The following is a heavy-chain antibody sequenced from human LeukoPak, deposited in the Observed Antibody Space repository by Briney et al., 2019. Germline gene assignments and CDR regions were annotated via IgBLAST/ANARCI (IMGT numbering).Heavy chain of an antibody. Sequence: GGSLRLSCAASGFTFSDHYMSWIRQAPGKGLEWVSYTYNSDSTTYYADSVKGRFTMSRDSARNSGYLQMSSLRPEDTAVYYCARGHYGLDVWGQGTTVTVFS. V-gene: IGHV3-11*01. J-gene: IGHJ6*02. CDR1: GFTFSDHY. CDR2: TYNSDSTT. CDR3: ARGHYGLDV.